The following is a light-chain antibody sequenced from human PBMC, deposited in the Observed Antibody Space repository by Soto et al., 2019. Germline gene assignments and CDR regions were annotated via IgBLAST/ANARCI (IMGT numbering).Light chain of an antibody. CDR1: SSDVGAYNF. Sequence: QSVLTQPRSVSGSPGQSVTISCTGTSSDVGAYNFVSWYQQHPGKVPKLIIYDVSKRPSGVPDRFSGSKSDNTASLTISGLQAEDEADYYCCSYAGSYTLVFGGGTKLTVL. V-gene: IGLV2-11*01. J-gene: IGLJ2*01. CDR2: DVS. CDR3: CSYAGSYTLV.